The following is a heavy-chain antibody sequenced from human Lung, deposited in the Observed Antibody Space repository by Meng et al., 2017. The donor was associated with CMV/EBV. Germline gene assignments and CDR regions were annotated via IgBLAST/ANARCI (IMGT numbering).Heavy chain of an antibody. Sequence: SCAASGFTFSSYGMHWVRQAPGKGLEWVAFIRYDGSNKYYADSVKGRFTISRDNSKNTLYLQMNSLRAEDTAVYYCAKDHIVVVPAATYYYGRDVWXQGTXVTVSS. V-gene: IGHV3-30*02. CDR1: GFTFSSYG. CDR2: IRYDGSNK. D-gene: IGHD2-2*01. J-gene: IGHJ6*02. CDR3: AKDHIVVVPAATYYYGRDV.